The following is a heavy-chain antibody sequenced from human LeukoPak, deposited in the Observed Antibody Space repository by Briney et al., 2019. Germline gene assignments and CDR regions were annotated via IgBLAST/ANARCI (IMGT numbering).Heavy chain of an antibody. V-gene: IGHV3-23*01. J-gene: IGHJ5*02. Sequence: GGSLRLSCTASGFTFSTYDMSWVRQAPGKGLEWVSTVRVNGRSTFYADSVKGRFTISRDNSKNTLYLQMNSLRAEDTAVYYCAKDRRELRPNWFDPWGQGTLVTVSS. CDR1: GFTFSTYD. CDR2: VRVNGRST. CDR3: AKDRRELRPNWFDP. D-gene: IGHD1-7*01.